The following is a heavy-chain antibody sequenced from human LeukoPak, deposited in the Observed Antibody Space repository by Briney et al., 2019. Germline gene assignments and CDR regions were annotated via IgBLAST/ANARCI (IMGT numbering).Heavy chain of an antibody. V-gene: IGHV3-48*04. Sequence: PGGSVRLSCATSGFTFTTYNMNWVRQAPGKGLEGVSFISSSSSTIYYADSVKGRFTVSRDNAKNSLYLQMNSLSAEDTAVYYCARGSSSNSWYFDYWGQGTLVTVSS. D-gene: IGHD6-13*01. CDR2: ISSSSSTI. J-gene: IGHJ4*02. CDR3: ARGSSSNSWYFDY. CDR1: GFTFTTYN.